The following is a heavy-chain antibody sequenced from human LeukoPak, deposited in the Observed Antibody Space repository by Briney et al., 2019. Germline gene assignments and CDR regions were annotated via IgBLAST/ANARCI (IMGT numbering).Heavy chain of an antibody. D-gene: IGHD6-25*01. Sequence: GGSLRLSCAASGFTFDDYGMSWVRQAPGKGLVWVSRINSDGGSTSYTDSVKGRFTISRDNAKNTLYLQMNSLRAEDTAVYYCARRSAAKDAFDIWGQGTKVTVSS. V-gene: IGHV3-74*01. CDR3: ARRSAAKDAFDI. CDR1: GFTFDDYG. CDR2: INSDGGST. J-gene: IGHJ3*02.